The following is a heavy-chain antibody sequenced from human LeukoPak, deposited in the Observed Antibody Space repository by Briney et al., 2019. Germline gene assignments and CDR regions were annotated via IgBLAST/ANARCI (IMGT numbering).Heavy chain of an antibody. CDR1: GFTFSSYT. CDR3: AKDGGLWVSAHWGDS. V-gene: IGHV3-23*01. D-gene: IGHD7-27*01. Sequence: GSLRLSCTASGFTFSSYTMSWVRQAPVKGLKWVSTITTGGPNTYYADSVKGRFTVSRDDSKNTLYLQMNSLRAEDTAVYYCAKDGGLWVSAHWGDSWGRGTLVTVSS. J-gene: IGHJ4*02. CDR2: ITTGGPNT.